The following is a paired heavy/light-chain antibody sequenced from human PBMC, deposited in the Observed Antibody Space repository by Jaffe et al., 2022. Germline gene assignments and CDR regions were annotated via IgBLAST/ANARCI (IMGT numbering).Heavy chain of an antibody. CDR1: GFTFSSYA. Sequence: EVQLLESGGGLVQPGGSLRLSCAASGFTFSSYAMSWVRQAPGKGLEWVSAISGSGGSTYYADSAKGRFTISRDNSKNTLYLQMNSLRAEDTALYYCAKASPLGYCSGDSCYSPNYYYYMDVWGKGTTVTVSS. V-gene: IGHV3-23*01. CDR3: AKASPLGYCSGDSCYSPNYYYYMDV. CDR2: ISGSGGST. J-gene: IGHJ6*03. D-gene: IGHD2-15*01.
Light chain of an antibody. V-gene: IGKV3-20*01. CDR3: QQYGSSPFT. CDR2: GAS. CDR1: QSVSSSF. Sequence: EIVLTQSPGTLSFSPGERATLSCRASQSVSSSFLAWYQQKPGQAPRLLIYGASSRATGIPDRFSGSGSGTDFTLTISRLEPEDFAVYYCQQYGSSPFTFGPGTKVDIK. J-gene: IGKJ3*01.